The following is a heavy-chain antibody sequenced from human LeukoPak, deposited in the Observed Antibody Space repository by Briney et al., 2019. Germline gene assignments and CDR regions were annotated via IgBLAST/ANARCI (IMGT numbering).Heavy chain of an antibody. Sequence: SVKVSCKASGGTFSSYTISWVRQAPGQGLEWMGRIIPILGIANYAQKFQGRVTITADKSTSTAYMELSSLRSEDTAVYYCARDRRPVEAGDYYYYMDVWGKGTTVTVSS. V-gene: IGHV1-69*04. CDR1: GGTFSSYT. D-gene: IGHD5-24*01. CDR3: ARDRRPVEAGDYYYYMDV. CDR2: IIPILGIA. J-gene: IGHJ6*03.